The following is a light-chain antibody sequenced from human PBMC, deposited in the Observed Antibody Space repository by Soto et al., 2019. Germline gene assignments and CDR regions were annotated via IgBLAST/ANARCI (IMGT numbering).Light chain of an antibody. V-gene: IGKV1-27*01. CDR1: QSISRY. J-gene: IGKJ1*01. CDR3: QKYDTART. CDR2: AAS. Sequence: DIQMTQSPSSLSASVGDRVTITCRASQSISRYLHWYQQKPGQVPKLLIYAASTLQSGAPSRFSGSGYGTDFTLTISSLQPEDFATYYCQKYDTARTFGQGTKVDIK.